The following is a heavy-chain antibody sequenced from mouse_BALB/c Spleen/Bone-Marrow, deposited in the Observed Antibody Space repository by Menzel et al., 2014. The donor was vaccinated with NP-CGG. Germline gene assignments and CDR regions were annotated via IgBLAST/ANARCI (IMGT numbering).Heavy chain of an antibody. CDR1: GYTFTTYP. Sequence: QVQLQQSGAELVKPGASVKMSCKAFGYTFTTYPIEWMKQNHGKSLEWIGNFHPYNDDTKYNEKFKGKSRLTVEKSSCTVLMELSRLTSDAYDVYYYVREYGNWYFDVWGAGTTVTVSS. CDR2: FHPYNDDT. V-gene: IGHV1-47*01. J-gene: IGHJ1*01. D-gene: IGHD2-10*02. CDR3: VREYGNWYFDV.